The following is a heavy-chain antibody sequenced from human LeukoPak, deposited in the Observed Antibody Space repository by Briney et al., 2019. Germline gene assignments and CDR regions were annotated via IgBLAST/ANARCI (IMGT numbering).Heavy chain of an antibody. V-gene: IGHV1-2*02. CDR2: INPNSGGT. Sequence: ASVKVSCKASGYTFTVYYMHWVRQAPGQGLEWMGWINPNSGGTNYAQKFQGRVTMTRDTSISTAYMELSRLRSDDTAVYYCARERRQYSSGWYGFDYWGQGTLVTVSS. D-gene: IGHD6-19*01. CDR1: GYTFTVYY. CDR3: ARERRQYSSGWYGFDY. J-gene: IGHJ4*02.